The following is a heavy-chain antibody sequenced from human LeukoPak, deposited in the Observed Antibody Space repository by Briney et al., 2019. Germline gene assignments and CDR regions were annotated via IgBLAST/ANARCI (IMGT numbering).Heavy chain of an antibody. D-gene: IGHD6-13*01. CDR3: ARNPKLGKQLVGNYYMDV. V-gene: IGHV3-30*02. CDR1: GFTVSSNS. J-gene: IGHJ6*03. Sequence: GGSLRLSCAASGFTVSSNSMTWVRQAPGKGLEWVAFIRYEGSNKYYADSVKGRFTISRDNSKNTLYLQMNSLRAEDTAVYYCARNPKLGKQLVGNYYMDVWGKGTTVTVSS. CDR2: IRYEGSNK.